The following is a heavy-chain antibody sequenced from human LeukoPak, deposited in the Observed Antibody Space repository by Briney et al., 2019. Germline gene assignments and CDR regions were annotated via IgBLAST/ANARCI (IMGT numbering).Heavy chain of an antibody. CDR1: GYTFTSYA. CDR2: INTNTGNP. V-gene: IGHV7-4-1*02. D-gene: IGHD3-22*01. Sequence: GASVKVSCTASGYTFTSYAMYWVRQAPGQGLEWMGWINTNTGNPTYSQGFTGRFVFSLDTSVSTAYLQISSLKAEDTAVYYCARGGPYYYDSSCAYYFDYWGQGALVTVSS. CDR3: ARGGPYYYDSSCAYYFDY. J-gene: IGHJ4*02.